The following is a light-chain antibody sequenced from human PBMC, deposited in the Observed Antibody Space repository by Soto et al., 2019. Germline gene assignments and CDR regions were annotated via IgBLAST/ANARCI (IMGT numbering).Light chain of an antibody. CDR1: QSISTW. CDR3: QQYNSYLT. CDR2: KAA. J-gene: IGKJ4*01. Sequence: DIQMTQSPSTLSASVGDRVTITCRASQSISTWLAWYQRKPGKAPKLLLYKAASFESGVPSRLSGSGSGTEFTLTISSLQPDDFANYYCQQYNSYLTFGGGTKVEIK. V-gene: IGKV1-5*03.